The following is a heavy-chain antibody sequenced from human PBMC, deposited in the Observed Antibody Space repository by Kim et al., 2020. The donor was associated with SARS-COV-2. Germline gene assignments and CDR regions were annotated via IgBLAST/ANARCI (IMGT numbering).Heavy chain of an antibody. V-gene: IGHV4-39*01. CDR3: ARHRTSGGAADY. J-gene: IGHJ4*02. D-gene: IGHD3-10*01. Sequence: YYHPSLKSRFTISVDTSKNQFSLKLSSVTAADTAVYYCARHRTSGGAADYWGQGTLVTVSS.